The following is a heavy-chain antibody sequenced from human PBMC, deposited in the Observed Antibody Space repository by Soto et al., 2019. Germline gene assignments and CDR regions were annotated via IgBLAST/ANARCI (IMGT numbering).Heavy chain of an antibody. J-gene: IGHJ6*02. D-gene: IGHD3-10*01. V-gene: IGHV4-31*03. CDR1: GGSISSGGYY. CDR2: IYYSGST. Sequence: SETLSLTCTVSGGSISSGGYYWSWIRQHPGKGLEWIGYIYYSGSTYYNPSLKSRVTISVDTSKNQFSLKLSSVTAADTAVYYCARDAYYYGSGSSYYYGMDVWGQGTTVTVSS. CDR3: ARDAYYYGSGSSYYYGMDV.